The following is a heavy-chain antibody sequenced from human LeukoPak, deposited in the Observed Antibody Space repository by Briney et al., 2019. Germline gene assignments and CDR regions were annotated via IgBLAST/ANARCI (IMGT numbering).Heavy chain of an antibody. CDR3: VRGQNIYY. D-gene: IGHD2-21*01. CDR2: IKQDGSEK. CDR1: GFTVSSNS. J-gene: IGHJ4*02. Sequence: GGSLRLSCAASGFTVSSNSMSWVRQAPGKGLEWVANIKQDGSEKYYVDSVKGRFTISRDNAKNSLYLQMNSLRAEDTAVYYCVRGQNIYYWGQGTLVTVSS. V-gene: IGHV3-7*01.